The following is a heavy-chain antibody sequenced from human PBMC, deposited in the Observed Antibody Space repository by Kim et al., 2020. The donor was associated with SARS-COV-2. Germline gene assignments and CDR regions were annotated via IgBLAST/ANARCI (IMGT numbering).Heavy chain of an antibody. CDR2: VSYDGSNK. D-gene: IGHD1-26*01. V-gene: IGHV3-30*04. CDR3: ARYSGSYYEYKSRGAFDI. J-gene: IGHJ3*02. Sequence: GGSLRLSCAASGFTVSSYAMHWVRQAPGKGLEWVAVVSYDGSNKYYADSVKGRFTISRDNSKNTLYLQMNSLRAEDTAVYYCARYSGSYYEYKSRGAFDIWGQGTIVT. CDR1: GFTVSSYA.